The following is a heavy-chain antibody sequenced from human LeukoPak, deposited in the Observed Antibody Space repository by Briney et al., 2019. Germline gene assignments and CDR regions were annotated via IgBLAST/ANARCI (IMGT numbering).Heavy chain of an antibody. Sequence: SETLSLTCAVSGGSISSSNWWSWVRQPPGKGLEWIGEIYHSGSTNYNPSLKSRVTISVDKSKNQFSLKLSSVTAADTAVYYCARDSGWKPRFWFDPWGQGTLVTVSS. D-gene: IGHD1-1*01. V-gene: IGHV4-4*02. CDR1: GGSISSSNW. J-gene: IGHJ5*02. CDR2: IYHSGST. CDR3: ARDSGWKPRFWFDP.